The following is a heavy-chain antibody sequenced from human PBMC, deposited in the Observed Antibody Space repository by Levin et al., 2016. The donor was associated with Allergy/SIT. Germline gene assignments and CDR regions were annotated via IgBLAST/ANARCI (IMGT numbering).Heavy chain of an antibody. CDR3: AREMLGTIPGGDAFDI. V-gene: IGHV1-2*02. J-gene: IGHJ3*02. Sequence: WVRQAPGQGLEWMGWINPNSGGANYAQKFQGRVTMTRDTSISTAYMELSRLRSDDTAVYYCAREMLGTIPGGDAFDIWGQGTMVTVSS. D-gene: IGHD3-10*02. CDR2: INPNSGGA.